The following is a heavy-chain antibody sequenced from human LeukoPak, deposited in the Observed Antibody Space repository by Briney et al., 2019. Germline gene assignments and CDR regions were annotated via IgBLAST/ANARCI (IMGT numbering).Heavy chain of an antibody. CDR1: GFTLSDYY. D-gene: IGHD1-26*01. V-gene: IGHV3-11*01. CDR2: ITSSGSTI. CDR3: AGHILPQPTPEYGMDV. Sequence: PGGSLRLSCAASGFTLSDYYMSWIRQTPGKGLEWVSYITSSGSTIYYADSVKGRFTISRDNAKNSLYLQMNSLRAEDTAVYYCAGHILPQPTPEYGMDVWGQGTTVTVSS. J-gene: IGHJ6*02.